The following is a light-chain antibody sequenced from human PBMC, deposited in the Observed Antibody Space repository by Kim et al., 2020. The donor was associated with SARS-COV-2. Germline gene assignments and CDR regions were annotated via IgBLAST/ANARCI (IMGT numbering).Light chain of an antibody. CDR2: GAS. CDR3: KQYGSTPPWT. J-gene: IGKJ1*01. Sequence: EIVLTQSPGTLSLSPGERATLSCRASQSVSSSYLAWYQQKPGQAPRLLIYGASSRATGIPDRFSGSGSGTDFTLTISRLEPEDFAVYYCKQYGSTPPWTFGQGAKRDIK. CDR1: QSVSSSY. V-gene: IGKV3-20*01.